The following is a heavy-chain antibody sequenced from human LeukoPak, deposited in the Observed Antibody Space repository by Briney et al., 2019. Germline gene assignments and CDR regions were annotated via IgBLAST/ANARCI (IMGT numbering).Heavy chain of an antibody. J-gene: IGHJ5*02. V-gene: IGHV4-34*01. CDR1: GGSFSGYY. CDR2: INHSGST. D-gene: IGHD3-16*01. Sequence: PSETLSLTCAVYGGSFSGYYWSWIRQPPGKGLEWIGEINHSGSTNYNPSLKSRVTISVDTSKNQFSLKLSSVTAADTAVYCCARGQKWGRSWFDPWGQGTLVTVSS. CDR3: ARGQKWGRSWFDP.